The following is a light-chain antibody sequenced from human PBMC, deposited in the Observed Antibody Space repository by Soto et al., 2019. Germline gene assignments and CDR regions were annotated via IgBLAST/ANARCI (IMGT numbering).Light chain of an antibody. CDR2: LGS. J-gene: IGKJ5*01. Sequence: IVMIQSPLSLPVTPGEAASISCRPSQSLLYTNGYNYLDWYLQKPGQSPQLLIYLGSNRAPVVPDRFSGSGSGTDFKLKISRVEAEDVGVYYCMQSLQDVTFGQGTRLEIQ. V-gene: IGKV2-28*01. CDR1: QSLLYTNGYNY. CDR3: MQSLQDVT.